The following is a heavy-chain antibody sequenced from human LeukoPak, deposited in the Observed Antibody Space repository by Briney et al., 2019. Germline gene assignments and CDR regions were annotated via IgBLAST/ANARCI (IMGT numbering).Heavy chain of an antibody. J-gene: IGHJ4*02. CDR1: GFTFSSYA. D-gene: IGHD3-16*02. V-gene: IGHV3-21*01. CDR2: ITSSSSYI. CDR3: ARHRTASDY. Sequence: GGSLRLSCAASGFTFSSYAMSWVRQAPGKGLEWVSSITSSSSYIYYADSVKGRFTISRDNAKSSLYLQMNSLRAEDTALYYCARHRTASDYWGQGTLVTVSS.